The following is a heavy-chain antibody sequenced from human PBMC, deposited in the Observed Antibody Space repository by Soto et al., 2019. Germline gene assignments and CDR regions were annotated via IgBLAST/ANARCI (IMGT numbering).Heavy chain of an antibody. D-gene: IGHD4-17*01. CDR1: GYTFTGYY. CDR3: ARADYGDFTGNGMDV. Sequence: QVQLVQSGAEVKKPGASVKVSCKASGYTFTGYYMHWVRQAPGQGLEWMGWINPNSGGTNYAQKFQGWVTMTRDTSISTAYMELSRLRSDDTAVYYCARADYGDFTGNGMDVWGQGTTVTVSS. V-gene: IGHV1-2*04. CDR2: INPNSGGT. J-gene: IGHJ6*02.